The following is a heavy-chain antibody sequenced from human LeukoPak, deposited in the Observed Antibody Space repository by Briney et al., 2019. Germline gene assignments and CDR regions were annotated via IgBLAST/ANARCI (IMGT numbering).Heavy chain of an antibody. Sequence: GGSLRLSCAAPGLTFSNFGMHWVCQAPGKGLEWVAVISYDGSNKHYADSVQGRFSISRDNYKNTLYLQMNSRRVEVTAVYYCAKGWNTVDYWGQGTLVTVSS. CDR3: AKGWNTVDY. CDR1: GLTFSNFG. J-gene: IGHJ4*02. CDR2: ISYDGSNK. D-gene: IGHD4-17*01. V-gene: IGHV3-30*18.